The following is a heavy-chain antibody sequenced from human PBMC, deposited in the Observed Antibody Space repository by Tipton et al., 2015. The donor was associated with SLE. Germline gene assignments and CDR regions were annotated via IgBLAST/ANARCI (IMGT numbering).Heavy chain of an antibody. Sequence: SLRLSCSASGFTFSRYAMSWIRQAPGKGLEWVSYISSSGSTIYYADSVKGRFTISRDNAKNSLYLQMNSLRAEDTAVYYCAKDRGFGELYLDSWGQGTLVTVSS. CDR3: AKDRGFGELYLDS. CDR2: ISSSGSTI. CDR1: GFTFSRYA. J-gene: IGHJ4*02. V-gene: IGHV3-11*04. D-gene: IGHD3-10*01.